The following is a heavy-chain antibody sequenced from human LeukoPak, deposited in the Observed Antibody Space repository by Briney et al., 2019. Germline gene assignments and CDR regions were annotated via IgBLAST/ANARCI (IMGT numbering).Heavy chain of an antibody. CDR2: ISGSGGST. V-gene: IGHV3-23*01. CDR1: GFTFSSYA. Sequence: GGSLRLSCAASGFTFSSYAMSWVRPAAGQGLHWVSAISGSGGSTYYADSVKGRFTISRDSSKNTLYLQMNSLRAEDTALYYCAKRGTSSGWYSFDYWGQGTLVTVSS. CDR3: AKRGTSSGWYSFDY. J-gene: IGHJ4*02. D-gene: IGHD6-19*01.